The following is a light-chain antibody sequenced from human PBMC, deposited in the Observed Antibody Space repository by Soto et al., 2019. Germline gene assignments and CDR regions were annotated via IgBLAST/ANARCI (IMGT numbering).Light chain of an antibody. J-gene: IGKJ2*01. V-gene: IGKV3-15*01. CDR1: QSVSSN. Sequence: EIVMTQSPATLSVSRGERATLSCRASQSVSSNLAWYQQKPGQAPRLLIYGASTRATGIPARFSGSGSGTEFTLTISSLQSEDFAVYYCQQYNNWPPYTFGQGTKVDTK. CDR3: QQYNNWPPYT. CDR2: GAS.